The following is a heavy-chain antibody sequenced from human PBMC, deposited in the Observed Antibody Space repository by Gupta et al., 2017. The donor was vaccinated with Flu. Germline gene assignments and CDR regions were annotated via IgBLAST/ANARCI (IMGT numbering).Heavy chain of an antibody. CDR2: IWVDGRDK. J-gene: IGHJ4*02. D-gene: IGHD1-26*01. CDR1: YG. Sequence: YGIHWVRQAPGKWLEWVAFIWVDGRDKYYADSVKGRFNISRDNSKKTVYLQMNSVTADDTAVYYCARDYRAWENQVGLGHWGQGTLVTVSS. CDR3: ARDYRAWENQVGLGH. V-gene: IGHV3-33*01.